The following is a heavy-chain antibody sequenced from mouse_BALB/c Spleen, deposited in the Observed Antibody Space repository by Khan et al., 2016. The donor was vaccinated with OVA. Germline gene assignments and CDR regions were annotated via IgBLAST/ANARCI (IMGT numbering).Heavy chain of an antibody. Sequence: EVELVESGGDLVQPGGSRKLSCAASGFTFSSYGMHWVRQAPEKGLEWVAYISGDSNTIYYADTVKGRSTISRDNPRNTLFLQMTSLMSEDTAMYYYATSYGYGYYFDYWGRGTTLTVSS. J-gene: IGHJ2*01. CDR1: GFTFSSYG. V-gene: IGHV5-17*02. D-gene: IGHD2-2*01. CDR3: ATSYGYGYYFDY. CDR2: ISGDSNTI.